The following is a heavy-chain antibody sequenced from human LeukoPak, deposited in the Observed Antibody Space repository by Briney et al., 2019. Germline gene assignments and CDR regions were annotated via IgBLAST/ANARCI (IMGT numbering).Heavy chain of an antibody. Sequence: PSQTLSLTCTVSGGSINSGGYYWSWIRQHPGKGLEWIGYIYYTGDTHYTPSLKSRISISVDTSKNQFSLRLKSLTAADTAVCYCARSNDLWGSFRQYYFEFWGQGTLVTVSS. V-gene: IGHV4-31*03. CDR2: IYYTGDT. D-gene: IGHD3-16*02. J-gene: IGHJ4*02. CDR3: ARSNDLWGSFRQYYFEF. CDR1: GGSINSGGYY.